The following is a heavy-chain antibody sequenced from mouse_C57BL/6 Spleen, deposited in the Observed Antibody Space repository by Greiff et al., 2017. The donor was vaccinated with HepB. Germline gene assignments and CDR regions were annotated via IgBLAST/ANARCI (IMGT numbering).Heavy chain of an antibody. CDR2: INPGSGGT. D-gene: IGHD2-3*01. J-gene: IGHJ4*01. CDR1: GYAFTNYL. Sequence: QVQLQQSGAELVRPGTSVKVSCKASGYAFTNYLIEWVKQRPGQGLEWIGVINPGSGGTNYNEKFKGKATLTADKSSSTAYMQLSSLTSEDSAVYFCARRGDDNYAMDYWGQGTSVTVSS. CDR3: ARRGDDNYAMDY. V-gene: IGHV1-54*01.